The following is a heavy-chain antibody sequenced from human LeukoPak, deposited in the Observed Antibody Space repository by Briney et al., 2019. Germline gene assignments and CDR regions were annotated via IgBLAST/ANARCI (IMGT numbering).Heavy chain of an antibody. D-gene: IGHD6-13*01. V-gene: IGHV4-34*01. CDR3: ARRSAAAGTFYYYMDV. CDR1: GGSFSGYY. J-gene: IGHJ6*03. CDR2: INHSGGT. Sequence: SETLSLTCAVYGGSFSGYYWSWIRQPPGKGLEWIGEINHSGGTNYNPSLKSRVTISVDTSKNQFSLKLSSVTAADTAVYYCARRSAAAGTFYYYMDVWGKGTTVTVSS.